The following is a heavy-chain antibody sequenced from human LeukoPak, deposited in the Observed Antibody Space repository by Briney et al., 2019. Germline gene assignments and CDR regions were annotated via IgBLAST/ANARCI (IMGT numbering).Heavy chain of an antibody. CDR2: ISSSSSYI. J-gene: IGHJ4*02. D-gene: IGHD3-22*01. V-gene: IGHV3-21*01. Sequence: RPGGSLRLSCAASGFTFSSYSMNWVRQAPGKGLEWVSSISSSSSYIYYADSVKGRFTIPRDNAKNSLYLQMNSLRAEDAAVYYCARRYYDSSGYVDYWGQGTLVTVSS. CDR1: GFTFSSYS. CDR3: ARRYYDSSGYVDY.